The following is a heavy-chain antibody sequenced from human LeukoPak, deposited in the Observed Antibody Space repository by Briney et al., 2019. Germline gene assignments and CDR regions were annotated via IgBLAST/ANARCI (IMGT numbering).Heavy chain of an antibody. CDR2: IYYSGST. J-gene: IGHJ5*02. V-gene: IGHV4-39*01. D-gene: IGHD3-3*01. CDR3: ARLGITIFGVVIGT. Sequence: SETLSLTCTVSGGSISSSSYYWGWIRQPPGKGLEWIGSIYYSGSTYYNPSLKSRVTISVDTSKNQFSLKLSSVTAADTAGYDCARLGITIFGVVIGTWGQGPLVTVSS. CDR1: GGSISSSSYY.